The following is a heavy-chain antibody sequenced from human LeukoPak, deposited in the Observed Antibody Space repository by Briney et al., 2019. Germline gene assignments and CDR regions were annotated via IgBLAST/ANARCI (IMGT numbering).Heavy chain of an antibody. CDR2: ISGSGGST. CDR1: GFTVSSNY. D-gene: IGHD3-16*01. CDR3: AKDGGAPFSGGSWFDP. Sequence: GGSLRLSCAASGFTVSSNYMSWVRQAPGKGLEWVSAISGSGGSTYYADSVKGRFTISRDNSKNTLYLQMNSLRAEDTAVYYCAKDGGAPFSGGSWFDPWGQGTLVTVSS. J-gene: IGHJ5*02. V-gene: IGHV3-23*01.